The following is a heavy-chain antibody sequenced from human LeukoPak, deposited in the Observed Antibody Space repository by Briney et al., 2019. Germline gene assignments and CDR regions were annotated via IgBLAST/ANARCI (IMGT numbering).Heavy chain of an antibody. CDR2: FDPEDGKT. D-gene: IGHD3-22*01. CDR1: GYPLTELS. V-gene: IGHV1-24*01. CDR3: ATAGFYDNSGLRRTNWFDP. Sequence: GASVKVSCKVSGYPLTELSMHWVRQSPGKGLEWMGGFDPEDGKTVYARKFQGRVTMTEDTSTDTAYMELSSLRSEDTTIYYCATAGFYDNSGLRRTNWFDPWGQGTLVTVSS. J-gene: IGHJ5*02.